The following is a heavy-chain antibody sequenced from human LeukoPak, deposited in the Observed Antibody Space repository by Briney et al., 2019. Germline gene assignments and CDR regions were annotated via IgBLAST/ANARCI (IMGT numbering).Heavy chain of an antibody. CDR3: ATYSGYDRTYYFDY. V-gene: IGHV1-69*04. CDR1: GGTFSSYA. Sequence: SVKVSCKASGGTFSSYAISWVRQAPGQGLEWMGRIIPILGIANYAQKFQGRVTITADKSTSTAYMELSSLRSEDTAVYYCATYSGYDRTYYFDYWGQGTLVAVSS. D-gene: IGHD5-12*01. J-gene: IGHJ4*02. CDR2: IIPILGIA.